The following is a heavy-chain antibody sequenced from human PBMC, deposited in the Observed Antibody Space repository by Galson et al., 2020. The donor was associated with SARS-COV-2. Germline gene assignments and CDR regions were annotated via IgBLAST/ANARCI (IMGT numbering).Heavy chain of an antibody. CDR2: IYTSGST. Sequence: SETLSLTCTVSGGSISSGSYYWSWIRQPAGKGLEWIGRIYTSGSTNYNPSLKSRVTISVDTSKNQFSLKLSSVTAADTAVYYCARAPLDYDSSGYYYVSGAFDIWGQGTMVTVSS. CDR1: GGSISSGSYY. J-gene: IGHJ3*02. CDR3: ARAPLDYDSSGYYYVSGAFDI. V-gene: IGHV4-61*02. D-gene: IGHD3-22*01.